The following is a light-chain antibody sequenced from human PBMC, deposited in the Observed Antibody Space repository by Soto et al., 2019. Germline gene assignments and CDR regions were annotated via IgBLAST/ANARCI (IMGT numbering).Light chain of an antibody. CDR1: QSINTH. V-gene: IGKV3-15*01. CDR2: GAS. CDR3: QQYFNWPPLT. J-gene: IGKJ4*01. Sequence: EIVMTQSPATLSVSSGERATLSCRASQSINTHLAWYQQKPGQAPRLLIYGASTSATGIPARFSGSGSGTDFTLTISSLQSEDFAVYYCQQYFNWPPLTFGGGTKVEIK.